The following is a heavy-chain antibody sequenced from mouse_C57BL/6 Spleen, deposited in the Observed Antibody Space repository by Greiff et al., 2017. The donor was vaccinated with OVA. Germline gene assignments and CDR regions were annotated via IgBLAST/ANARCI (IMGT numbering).Heavy chain of an antibody. CDR1: GYSFTGYF. Sequence: EVKLMESGPELVKPGDSVKISCKASGYSFTGYFMNWVMQSHGKSLEWIGRINPYNGDTFYNQKFKGKATLTVDKSSSTAHMELRSLTSEDSAVYYCARSRYYGRDYAMDYWGQGTSVTVSS. D-gene: IGHD1-1*01. CDR2: INPYNGDT. CDR3: ARSRYYGRDYAMDY. J-gene: IGHJ4*01. V-gene: IGHV1-20*01.